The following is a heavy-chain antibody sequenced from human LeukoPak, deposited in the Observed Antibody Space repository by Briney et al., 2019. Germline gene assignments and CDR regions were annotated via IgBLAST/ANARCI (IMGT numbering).Heavy chain of an antibody. CDR1: GYTFTSYV. CDR2: ISAYNGNT. Sequence: ASVKVSCKASGYTFTSYVISWVRQAPGQGLEWMGWISAYNGNTNYAQKLQGRVTMTTDTSTSTAYMEPRSLRSDDTAVYYCARGPHDSSGPDRYYYGMDVWGQRTTVTVSS. D-gene: IGHD3-22*01. V-gene: IGHV1-18*01. CDR3: ARGPHDSSGPDRYYYGMDV. J-gene: IGHJ6*02.